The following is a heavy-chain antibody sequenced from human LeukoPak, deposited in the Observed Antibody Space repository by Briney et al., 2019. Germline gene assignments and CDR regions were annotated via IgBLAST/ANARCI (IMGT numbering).Heavy chain of an antibody. J-gene: IGHJ6*03. V-gene: IGHV4-34*01. Sequence: PSETLSLTCAVYGGSFSGYYWSWIRQAPGKGLEWIGEINHSGSTNYNPSLKSRVTISVDTSKNQFSLKLSSVTAADTAVYYCARGHGSGGSPTYYYYYMDVWGKGTTVTVSS. CDR1: GGSFSGYY. CDR2: INHSGST. D-gene: IGHD2-15*01. CDR3: ARGHGSGGSPTYYYYYMDV.